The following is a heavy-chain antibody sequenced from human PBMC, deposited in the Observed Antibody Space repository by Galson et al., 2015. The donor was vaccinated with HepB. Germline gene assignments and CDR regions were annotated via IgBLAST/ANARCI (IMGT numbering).Heavy chain of an antibody. Sequence: SLRLSCAASGFTFSDYYMSWIRQAPGKGLEWVSAISGSGGSTYYADSVKGRFTISRDNSKNTLYLQMNSLRAEDTAVYYCAKREADTSLGYWGQGTLVTVSS. J-gene: IGHJ4*02. CDR2: ISGSGGST. CDR3: AKREADTSLGY. V-gene: IGHV3-23*01. CDR1: GFTFSDYY. D-gene: IGHD5-18*01.